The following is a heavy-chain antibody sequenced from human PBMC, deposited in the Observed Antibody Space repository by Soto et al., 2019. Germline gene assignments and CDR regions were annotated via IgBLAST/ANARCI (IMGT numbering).Heavy chain of an antibody. CDR1: GFTFTSSA. J-gene: IGHJ6*02. CDR2: IVVGSGNT. CDR3: AADHGYCSSTSCYGWGYYYYGMDV. D-gene: IGHD2-2*03. Sequence: SVKVSCKASGFTFTSSAMQWVRQARGQRLEWIGRIVVGSGNTNYAQKFQERVTITRDMSTSTAYMELSSLRSEDTAVYYCAADHGYCSSTSCYGWGYYYYGMDVWGQGTTVTV. V-gene: IGHV1-58*02.